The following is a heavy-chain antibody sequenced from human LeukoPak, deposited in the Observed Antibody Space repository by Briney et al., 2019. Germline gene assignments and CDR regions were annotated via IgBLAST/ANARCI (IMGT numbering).Heavy chain of an antibody. Sequence: ASVKVSCKASGYTFTGYYMHWVRQAPGQGLEWMGWINPNSGGTNYAQKLQGRVTMTTDTSTSTAYMELRSLRSDDTAVYYCARDRQQLVDFDYWGQGTLVTVSS. CDR2: INPNSGGT. J-gene: IGHJ4*02. CDR3: ARDRQQLVDFDY. V-gene: IGHV1-2*02. D-gene: IGHD6-13*01. CDR1: GYTFTGYY.